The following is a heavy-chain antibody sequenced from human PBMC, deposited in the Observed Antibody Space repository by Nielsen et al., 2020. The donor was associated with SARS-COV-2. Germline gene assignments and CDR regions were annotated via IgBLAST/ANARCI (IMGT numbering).Heavy chain of an antibody. J-gene: IGHJ4*02. D-gene: IGHD6-13*01. CDR3: AKDPVAAAGTGDY. V-gene: IGHV3-23*01. Sequence: GESLKISCAASGFTFSSYVMSWVRQAPGKGLEWVSAISGSGGSTYYADSVKGRFTISRDNSKNTLYLQMNSLRAEDTAVYYCAKDPVAAAGTGDYWGQGTLVTVSS. CDR2: ISGSGGST. CDR1: GFTFSSYV.